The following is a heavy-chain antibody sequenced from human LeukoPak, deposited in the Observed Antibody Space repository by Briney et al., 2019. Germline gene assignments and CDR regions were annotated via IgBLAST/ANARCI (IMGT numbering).Heavy chain of an antibody. D-gene: IGHD3-22*01. CDR1: GFTFSSYW. CDR2: IKQDGTEK. J-gene: IGHJ3*02. CDR3: ARGGRLTMIWNGAFDI. Sequence: GGSLRLSCVVSGFTFSSYWMSWVRQAPGKGLEWVANIKQDGTEKYYVDSVKGRFTISRDNAKNSLYLQMNSLRAEDTALYYCARGGRLTMIWNGAFDIWGQGTMVTVSS. V-gene: IGHV3-7*03.